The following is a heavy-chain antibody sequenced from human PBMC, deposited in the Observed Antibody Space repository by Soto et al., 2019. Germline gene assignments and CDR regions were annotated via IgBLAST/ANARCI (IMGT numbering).Heavy chain of an antibody. CDR2: IYYSGST. D-gene: IGHD3-3*01. CDR3: ARGSRFLEWYNWFDP. CDR1: GGSISSYY. V-gene: IGHV4-59*01. J-gene: IGHJ5*02. Sequence: QVQLQESGPGLVKPSETLSLTCTVSGGSISSYYWSWIRQPPGKGLEWIGYIYYSGSTNYNPSLTRRVTLSVDPSKNQFSLKLSSVTAADTAVYYCARGSRFLEWYNWFDPWGQGTLVTVSS.